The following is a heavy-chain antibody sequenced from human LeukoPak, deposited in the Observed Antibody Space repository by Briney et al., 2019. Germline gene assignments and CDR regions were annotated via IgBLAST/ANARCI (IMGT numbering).Heavy chain of an antibody. CDR2: ISAYNGNT. J-gene: IGHJ5*02. V-gene: IGHV1-18*01. CDR3: AKEGDNWFDP. Sequence: ASVKVSCKASGYTFTSYGISWVRQAPGQGLEWMGWISAYNGNTNYAQKFQGRVTITTDESTSTAYMELSSLRSEDTAVYYCAKEGDNWFDPWGQGTLVTVSS. CDR1: GYTFTSYG. D-gene: IGHD3-16*01.